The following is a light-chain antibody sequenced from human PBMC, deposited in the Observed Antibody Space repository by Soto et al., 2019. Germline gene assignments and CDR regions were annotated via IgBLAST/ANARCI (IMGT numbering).Light chain of an antibody. J-gene: IGKJ2*01. Sequence: EIVMTQSPATLSVSPGGSATLSCRASQHVSSNFAWYRQKPGQAPTLLIYRASTRATGIPARFSGSGSGTEFTLPISRLQSEAFAVYYCQQYNKWPYTFGQGTKLEI. CDR2: RAS. CDR3: QQYNKWPYT. CDR1: QHVSSN. V-gene: IGKV3-15*01.